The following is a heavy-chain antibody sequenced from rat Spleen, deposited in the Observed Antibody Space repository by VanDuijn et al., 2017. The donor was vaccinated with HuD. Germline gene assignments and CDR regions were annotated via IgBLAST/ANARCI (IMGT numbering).Heavy chain of an antibody. J-gene: IGHJ4*01. CDR1: GFTFSDFP. CDR2: ISLDGTRT. D-gene: IGHD1-4*01. CDR3: VRRSGLDYVMDA. Sequence: EVQLVESGGGLVQPGRSLRLSCAASGFTFSDFPMAWVRQAPVTGLEWVATISLDGTRTYHRDSVKGRFTISRDNAKSTLYLQMNSLRSEDTATYYCVRRSGLDYVMDAWGQGASVTVSS. V-gene: IGHV5-29*01.